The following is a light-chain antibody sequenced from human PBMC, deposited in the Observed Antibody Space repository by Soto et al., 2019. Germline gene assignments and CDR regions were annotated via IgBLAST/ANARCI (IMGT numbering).Light chain of an antibody. J-gene: IGKJ2*01. CDR1: QSVSSSY. V-gene: IGKV3-20*01. CDR2: GAS. CDR3: QQYGSSPRVYT. Sequence: EIVLTQSPGTLSLSPGERATLSCRASQSVSSSYLAWYQQKPGQAPRLLIYGASSRATGIPDRFSGSGSGTAFTLTISRLEPEDFAVYYCQQYGSSPRVYTFGQGTKLEIK.